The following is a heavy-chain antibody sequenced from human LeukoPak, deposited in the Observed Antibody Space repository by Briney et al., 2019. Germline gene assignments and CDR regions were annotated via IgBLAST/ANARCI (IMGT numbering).Heavy chain of an antibody. J-gene: IGHJ5*02. D-gene: IGHD3-10*01. CDR2: INPSGGST. CDR1: GYTFTSYY. CDR3: ARGSLWFGELLSNWFDP. V-gene: IGHV1-46*01. Sequence: ASVKVSCKASGYTFTSYYMHWVRQAPGQGLEWMGIINPSGGSTSYAQKLQGRVTMTTDTSTSTAYMELRSLRSDDTAVYYCARGSLWFGELLSNWFDPWGQGTLVTVSS.